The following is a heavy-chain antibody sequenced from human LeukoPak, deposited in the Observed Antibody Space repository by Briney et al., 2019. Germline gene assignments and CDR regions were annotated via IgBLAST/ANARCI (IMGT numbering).Heavy chain of an antibody. CDR3: ANPRYDSSGYYYVD. CDR1: GDTFTGYY. CDR2: INGGSGNT. D-gene: IGHD3-22*01. V-gene: IGHV1-3*01. J-gene: IGHJ4*02. Sequence: GASVKVSCKASGDTFTGYYMHWLRQAPGQRLDWMGWINGGSGNTKYSPEFQGRVTITRDTSASTAYMELSSLRSEDTAVYYCANPRYDSSGYYYVDWGQGTLVTVSS.